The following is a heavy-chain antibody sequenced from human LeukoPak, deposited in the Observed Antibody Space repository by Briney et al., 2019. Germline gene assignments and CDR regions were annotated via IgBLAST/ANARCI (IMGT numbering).Heavy chain of an antibody. CDR1: GFTFSDYY. CDR2: ISSSGSTI. CDR3: ARVFNYYDSSGYYYSWYFDL. Sequence: GGSLRLSCAASGFTFSDYYMSWIRQAPGKGLEWVSYISSSGSTIYYADSVKGRFTISRDNAKNSLYLQMNSLRAEDTAVYYCARVFNYYDSSGYYYSWYFDLWGRGTLVTVSS. J-gene: IGHJ2*01. V-gene: IGHV3-11*01. D-gene: IGHD3-22*01.